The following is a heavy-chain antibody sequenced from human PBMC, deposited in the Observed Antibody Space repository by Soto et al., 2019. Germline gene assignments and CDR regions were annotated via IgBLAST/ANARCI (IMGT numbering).Heavy chain of an antibody. J-gene: IGHJ6*02. CDR3: ARGYYDFWSGYRRSGRMDV. Sequence: LSLTCAVYGGSFSGYYWSWIRQPPGKGREWIGEINHSGSTNYNPSLKSRVTISVDTSKNQFSLKLSSVTAADTAVYYCARGYYDFWSGYRRSGRMDVWGQGTTVTVSS. CDR1: GGSFSGYY. CDR2: INHSGST. V-gene: IGHV4-34*01. D-gene: IGHD3-3*01.